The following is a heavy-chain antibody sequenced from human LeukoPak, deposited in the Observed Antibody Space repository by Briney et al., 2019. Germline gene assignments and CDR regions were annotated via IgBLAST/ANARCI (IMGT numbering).Heavy chain of an antibody. J-gene: IGHJ4*02. Sequence: LSCSDNGLTFSSDGMHWVSQAPGKGLEWVAVISYDGSNKYYADSVKGRFTISRDNSKNTLYLQMNSLRAEDTAVYYCADNFDYWGQGTLVTVSS. CDR3: ADNFDY. CDR1: GLTFSSDG. CDR2: ISYDGSNK. V-gene: IGHV3-30*03.